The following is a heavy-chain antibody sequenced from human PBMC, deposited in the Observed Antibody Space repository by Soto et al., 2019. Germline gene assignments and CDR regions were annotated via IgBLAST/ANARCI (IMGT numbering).Heavy chain of an antibody. D-gene: IGHD2-8*01. V-gene: IGHV4-39*01. Sequence: QLQLQESGPGLVKPSETLSLTCTVSGGSISSSSYYWGWIRQPPGKGLEWIGSIYYSGSTYYNPSLKSRVTISVDTSKNQFSLQLSSVTAADTAVYYCARHRGRVYYAPPGSFDYWGQGTLVTVSS. CDR2: IYYSGST. J-gene: IGHJ4*02. CDR3: ARHRGRVYYAPPGSFDY. CDR1: GGSISSSSYY.